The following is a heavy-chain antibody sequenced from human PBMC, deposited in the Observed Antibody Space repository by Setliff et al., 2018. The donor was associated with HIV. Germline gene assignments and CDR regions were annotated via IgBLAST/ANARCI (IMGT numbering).Heavy chain of an antibody. CDR1: GGSISSTNYY. D-gene: IGHD2-21*02. Sequence: PSETLSLTCTVSGGSISSTNYYWSWIRQPPGKGLEWIGYIYYSGSAAYYNPSLQSRSTISLDTSKNQFSLRLTSVTAAGTAIYYCAREVDMVTTSDAFDIWGQGTMVTVSS. V-gene: IGHV4-30-4*08. CDR2: IYYSGSAA. J-gene: IGHJ3*02. CDR3: AREVDMVTTSDAFDI.